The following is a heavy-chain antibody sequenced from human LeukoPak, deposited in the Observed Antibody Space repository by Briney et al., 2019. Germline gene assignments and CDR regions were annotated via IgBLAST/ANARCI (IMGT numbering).Heavy chain of an antibody. D-gene: IGHD2/OR15-2a*01. Sequence: SETLSLTCTVSGGSISSYYWSWIRQPAGKGLEWIGRIYTSGSTNYNPSLKSRVTMSVDTSKNQFSLKLSSVTAADTAVYYCARDLLTNRPFYYYGMDVWGQGTTVTVSS. CDR1: GGSISSYY. V-gene: IGHV4-4*07. CDR3: ARDLLTNRPFYYYGMDV. CDR2: IYTSGST. J-gene: IGHJ6*02.